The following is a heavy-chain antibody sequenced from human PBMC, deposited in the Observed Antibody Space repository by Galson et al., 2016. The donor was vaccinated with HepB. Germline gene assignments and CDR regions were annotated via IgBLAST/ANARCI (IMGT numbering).Heavy chain of an antibody. CDR3: AKRHEYCPPVGCSVDS. D-gene: IGHD2/OR15-2a*01. J-gene: IGHJ4*02. Sequence: LRLSCAASGFTFNRRGMHWVRQAPGKGLEWVAADSMDGRRKFYADSVKGRFTISRDNSNNMLFLQMSSLRVDDTAVYYCAKRHEYCPPVGCSVDSWSQGTLVSVYS. CDR2: DSMDGRRK. V-gene: IGHV3-30*18. CDR1: GFTFNRRG.